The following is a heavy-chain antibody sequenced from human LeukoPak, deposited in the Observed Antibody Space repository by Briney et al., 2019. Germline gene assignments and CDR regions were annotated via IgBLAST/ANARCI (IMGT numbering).Heavy chain of an antibody. V-gene: IGHV3-48*04. CDR2: ISSSSSTI. CDR1: GFTFSSYS. Sequence: PGGSLRLSCAASGFTFSSYSMNWVRQAPGKGLEWVSYISSSSSTIYYADSVKGRFTISRDNAKNSLYLQMNSLRAEDTAVYYCARDKYYYGSGSYPNAFDIGGQGTMVTVSS. CDR3: ARDKYYYGSGSYPNAFDI. D-gene: IGHD3-10*01. J-gene: IGHJ3*02.